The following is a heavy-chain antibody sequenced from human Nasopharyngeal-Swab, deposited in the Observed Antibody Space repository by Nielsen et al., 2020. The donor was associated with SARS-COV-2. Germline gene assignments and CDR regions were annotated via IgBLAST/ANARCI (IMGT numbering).Heavy chain of an antibody. CDR3: ARGTPGIPGVDY. V-gene: IGHV3-64*02. Sequence: WIRQPPGKGLEYLSAVSGDGVTTHYADSLKGRFTISRDNFKNTVYLQLGSLTAEDMAVYFCARGTPGIPGVDYWGQGTLVTVSS. D-gene: IGHD2-8*02. J-gene: IGHJ4*02. CDR2: VSGDGVTT.